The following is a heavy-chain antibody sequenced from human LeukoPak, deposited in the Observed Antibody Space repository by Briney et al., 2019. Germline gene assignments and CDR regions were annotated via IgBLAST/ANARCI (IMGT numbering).Heavy chain of an antibody. CDR1: GFTFSSYG. CDR2: IWYDGSNK. D-gene: IGHD2-2*01. Sequence: GGSLRLSCAASGFTFSSYGMHWVRQAPGKGLEWVAVIWYDGSNKYYADSVKGRFTISRDNSKNTLYLQMNSLRAEDTAVYYCARGPARLGYCSSTSCSDAFDIWGQGTMVTVSS. V-gene: IGHV3-33*01. CDR3: ARGPARLGYCSSTSCSDAFDI. J-gene: IGHJ3*02.